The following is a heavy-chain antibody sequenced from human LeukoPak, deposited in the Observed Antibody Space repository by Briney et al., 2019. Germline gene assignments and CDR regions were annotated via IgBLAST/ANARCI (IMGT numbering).Heavy chain of an antibody. V-gene: IGHV3-23*01. CDR1: GFTFSSYA. Sequence: GGSLRLSCTASGFTFSSYAMSWVRQAPGKGLEWVSAISGSGGSTDYADSVKGRFTISRDNSKNTLYLQMNSLRAEDTAIYYCAKDPTVGTTNYFDYWGQGTLVTVSS. CDR2: ISGSGGST. D-gene: IGHD1-26*01. J-gene: IGHJ4*02. CDR3: AKDPTVGTTNYFDY.